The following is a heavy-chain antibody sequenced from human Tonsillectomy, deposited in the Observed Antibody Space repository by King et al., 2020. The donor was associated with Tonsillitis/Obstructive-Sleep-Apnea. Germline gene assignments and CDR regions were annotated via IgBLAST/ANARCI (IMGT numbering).Heavy chain of an antibody. CDR3: VTPRGRARTLAY. D-gene: IGHD3-16*01. V-gene: IGHV3-64D*06. J-gene: IGHJ4*02. CDR1: GFTFSDYA. CDR2: ISHNGGST. Sequence: VQLVESGGGLVQPGGSLRLSCSASGFTFSDYAMHWVRQAPGKGLEYVSAISHNGGSTYYADSVKGRFTISRDNSKNTLYLQMTSLRPEDTAVYYCVTPRGRARTLAYWAPGPLVPVS.